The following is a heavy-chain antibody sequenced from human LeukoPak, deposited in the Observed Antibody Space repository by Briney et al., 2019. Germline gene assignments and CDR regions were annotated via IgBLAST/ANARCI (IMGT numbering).Heavy chain of an antibody. J-gene: IGHJ4*02. D-gene: IGHD2-2*01. CDR1: GFTFSTYA. V-gene: IGHV3-23*01. CDR2: ISGSGGST. CDR3: ARVRCSSNSCFPDY. Sequence: TGGPLRLSCAASGFTFSTYAMSWVRQAPGKGLGWVSAISGSGGSTYYADSVKGRFTISRDNSKNTLYLQMNSLRAEDTAVYYCARVRCSSNSCFPDYWGQGTLVTVSS.